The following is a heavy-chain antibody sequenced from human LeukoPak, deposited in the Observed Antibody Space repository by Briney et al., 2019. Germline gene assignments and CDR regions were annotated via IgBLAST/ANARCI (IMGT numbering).Heavy chain of an antibody. D-gene: IGHD1-26*01. Sequence: GGSLRLSCAASGFTLNNAWMGWVRQAPGKRLEWVANMNIDGSEKYYADSVKGRFSISRDNARNSVYLQMASLRVEDTAVYYCARDPVEWELLLDYWGQGTLVTVSS. CDR1: GFTLNNAW. CDR2: MNIDGSEK. V-gene: IGHV3-7*01. J-gene: IGHJ4*02. CDR3: ARDPVEWELLLDY.